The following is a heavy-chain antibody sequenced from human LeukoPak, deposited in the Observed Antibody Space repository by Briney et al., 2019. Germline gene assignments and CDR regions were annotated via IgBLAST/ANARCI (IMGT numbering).Heavy chain of an antibody. J-gene: IGHJ5*02. D-gene: IGHD6-19*01. V-gene: IGHV3-7*05. CDR3: ARDPLYGSGA. CDR2: IRADGGVI. Sequence: AGSLRVSSAASGSTFSSSWMSWVSHPPGKCLEWVANIRADGGVINYVDSVKGRFTISRDNAKNSLYLQMNSLRAEDTAVYYCARDPLYGSGAWGQGTLVTVSS. CDR1: GSTFSSSW.